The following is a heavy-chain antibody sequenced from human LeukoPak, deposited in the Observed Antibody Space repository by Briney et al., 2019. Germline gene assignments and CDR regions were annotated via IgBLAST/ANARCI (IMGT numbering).Heavy chain of an antibody. CDR3: ARDHYYDSSGYVF. Sequence: GGSLRLSCPASGFTFSSYSMNWVRQAPGKGLEWVSYISSSSSTIYCADSVKGRFTISRHNAKNSLYLQMNSLRAEDTAVYYCARDHYYDSSGYVFWGQGTLVTVSS. V-gene: IGHV3-48*01. CDR2: ISSSSSTI. J-gene: IGHJ4*02. D-gene: IGHD3-22*01. CDR1: GFTFSSYS.